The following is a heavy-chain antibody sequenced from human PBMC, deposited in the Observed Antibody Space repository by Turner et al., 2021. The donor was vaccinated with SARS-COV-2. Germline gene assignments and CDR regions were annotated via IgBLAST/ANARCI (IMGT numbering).Heavy chain of an antibody. Sequence: LHLQESGPEVVKPAEPLSLTCTVSVGPVSSSPYYWGWFRQPPGKGLEWIGSIYYSCTTYENPSLKSRVTIAVDTSKIQFTRKRSSVTAADTAVYYCARRSEVYYGSGSHWFDPWGQGTLVTVSS. D-gene: IGHD3-10*01. CDR1: VGPVSSSPYY. CDR3: ARRSEVYYGSGSHWFDP. V-gene: IGHV4-39*01. J-gene: IGHJ5*02. CDR2: IYYSCTT.